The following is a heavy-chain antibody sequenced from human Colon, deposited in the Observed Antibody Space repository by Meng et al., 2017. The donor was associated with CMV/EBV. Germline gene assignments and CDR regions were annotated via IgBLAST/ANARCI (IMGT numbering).Heavy chain of an antibody. CDR1: GFTLSTYA. Sequence: GESLKISCAASGFTLSTYAISWVRQAPGRGLEWVSSITGGGDTTFYADSVKGRFTISRDNSKNTLYLQMNSLRAEDTAVYYCARSYYYYSSGYFDCWGQGTLVTVSS. CDR2: ITGGGDTT. CDR3: ARSYYYYSSGYFDC. V-gene: IGHV3-23*01. D-gene: IGHD3-22*01. J-gene: IGHJ4*02.